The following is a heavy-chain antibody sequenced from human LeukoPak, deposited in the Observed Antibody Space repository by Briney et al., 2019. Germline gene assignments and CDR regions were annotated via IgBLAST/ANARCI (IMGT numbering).Heavy chain of an antibody. CDR3: TRRGGAGERSTTGVAMDV. J-gene: IGHJ6*01. Sequence: ASVKVSCKSSGYDFTDYFLYWVRLAPGQGLEWVERINCNSGCANYAQKFQGRVTLTRDTSINTGYMELSRVTFDDTAIYYCTRRGGAGERSTTGVAMDVWGQGTTVTVSS. CDR2: INCNSGCA. D-gene: IGHD1-1*01. V-gene: IGHV1-2*06. CDR1: GYDFTDYF.